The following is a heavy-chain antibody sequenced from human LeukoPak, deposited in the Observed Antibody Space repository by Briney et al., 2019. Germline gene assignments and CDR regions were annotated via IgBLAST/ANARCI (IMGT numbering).Heavy chain of an antibody. Sequence: GGSLRLSCAASSFTFSSYWMTWVRQAPGKGLEWVANIKEDGSKTFYVDSVKGRFTISRDNAKNSLMNSLRAEDTAVYYCAELGITMIGGVWGKGTTVTISS. D-gene: IGHD3-10*02. CDR2: IKEDGSKT. V-gene: IGHV3-7*01. CDR1: SFTFSSYW. J-gene: IGHJ6*04. CDR3: AELGITMIGGV.